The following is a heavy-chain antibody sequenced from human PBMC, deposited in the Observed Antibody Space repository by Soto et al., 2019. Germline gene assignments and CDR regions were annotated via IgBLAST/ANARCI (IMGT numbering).Heavy chain of an antibody. CDR1: GGTFSSYA. D-gene: IGHD3-10*01. CDR3: ARERGPDNSILYYYYGMDV. CDR2: IIPIFGTA. Sequence: SVKVSCKASGGTFSSYAISWVRQAPGQGLEWMGGIIPIFGTANYAQKFQGRVTITADKSTSTAYMELSSLRSEDTAVYYCARERGPDNSILYYYYGMDVWGQGTTVTVSS. V-gene: IGHV1-69*06. J-gene: IGHJ6*02.